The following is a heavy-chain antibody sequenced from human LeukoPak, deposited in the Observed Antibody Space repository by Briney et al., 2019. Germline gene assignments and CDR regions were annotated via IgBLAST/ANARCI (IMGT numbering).Heavy chain of an antibody. CDR3: TRVSSGWLILPDY. V-gene: IGHV3-49*03. Sequence: PGGSLRLSCAASGFTFNTYAMSWFRQAPGKGLEWVGFIRSKAYGGTTEYAASVKGRFTISRDDSKSIAYLQMNSLKTEDTAVYYCTRVSSGWLILPDYWGQGTLVTVSS. D-gene: IGHD6-19*01. J-gene: IGHJ4*02. CDR2: IRSKAYGGTT. CDR1: GFTFNTYA.